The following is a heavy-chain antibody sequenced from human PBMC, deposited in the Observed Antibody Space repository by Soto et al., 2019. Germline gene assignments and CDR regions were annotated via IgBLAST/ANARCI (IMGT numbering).Heavy chain of an antibody. D-gene: IGHD1-1*01. J-gene: IGHJ4*02. V-gene: IGHV3-30-3*01. CDR2: ISYDGNNK. CDR1: GFTFRSFA. Sequence: QVQLVDSGGGVVQPGRSLRLSCAASGFTFRSFAMDWVRQAPGKGLEWVAAISYDGNNKYYAESVRGRFTISRDNSKNTLYLEMSSLRPEDTAVYYCARDPTTRYYSDYWGQGTLVTVSS. CDR3: ARDPTTRYYSDY.